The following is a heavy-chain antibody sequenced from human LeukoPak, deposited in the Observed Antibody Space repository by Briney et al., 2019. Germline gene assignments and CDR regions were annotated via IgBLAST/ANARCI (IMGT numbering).Heavy chain of an antibody. J-gene: IGHJ3*02. CDR3: ARAYNSQAYYYDSSGAFDI. CDR2: ISYDGSNK. D-gene: IGHD3-22*01. Sequence: GGSLRLSCAASGFTFSSYAMHWVRQAPGKGLEWVAVISYDGSNKYYADSVEGRFTISRDNSKNTLYLQMNSLRAEDTAVYYCARAYNSQAYYYDSSGAFDIWGQGTMVTVSS. CDR1: GFTFSSYA. V-gene: IGHV3-30-3*01.